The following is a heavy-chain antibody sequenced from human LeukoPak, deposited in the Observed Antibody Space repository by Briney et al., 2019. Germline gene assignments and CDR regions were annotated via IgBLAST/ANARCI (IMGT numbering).Heavy chain of an antibody. CDR1: GFPFTHHG. J-gene: IGHJ4*02. V-gene: IGHV1-18*01. CDR3: ARDPTNTSGRYAYFDY. Sequence: ASVKVSCKTSGFPFTHHGITWVRQAPGQGLEWMGWISGYNGDTTYAQKFQVRVTLTTDTSTSTVYMELRSLRSDDTAVYYCARDPTNTSGRYAYFDYWGQGTLVTVSS. D-gene: IGHD6-19*01. CDR2: ISGYNGDT.